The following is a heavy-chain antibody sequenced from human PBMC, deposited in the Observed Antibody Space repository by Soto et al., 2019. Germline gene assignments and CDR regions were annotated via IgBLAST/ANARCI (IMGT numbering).Heavy chain of an antibody. CDR2: VSTSGRST. Sequence: ASVKVSCSASGFIFSESTIYWVRQAPGKGLEAISAVSTSGRSTYYADSVKDRFTISRDNSKNTLFLQMGSLRPEDTAIYYCVKQAHGLDGVAFDYWGQGTQVTVSS. V-gene: IGHV3-64D*06. D-gene: IGHD2-15*01. J-gene: IGHJ4*02. CDR1: GFIFSEST. CDR3: VKQAHGLDGVAFDY.